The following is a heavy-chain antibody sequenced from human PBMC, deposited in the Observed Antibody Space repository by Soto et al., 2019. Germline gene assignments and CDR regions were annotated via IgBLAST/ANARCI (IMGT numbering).Heavy chain of an antibody. V-gene: IGHV3-74*01. CDR3: VRTSLVVAAATREDY. D-gene: IGHD2-15*01. J-gene: IGHJ4*02. Sequence: EGQLVESGGGLVKPGGSLRLSCAASGFTFSSYGMPWAPQAPGKGLVWVSRINSDGSSTSYADSVKGRFTISRDNAKNTLYLQMNSLRAEDTAVYYCVRTSLVVAAATREDYWGQGTLVTVSS. CDR1: GFTFSSYG. CDR2: INSDGSST.